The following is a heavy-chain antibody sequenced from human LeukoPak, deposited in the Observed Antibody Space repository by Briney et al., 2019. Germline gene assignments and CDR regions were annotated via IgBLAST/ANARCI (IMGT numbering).Heavy chain of an antibody. V-gene: IGHV4-34*01. CDR1: GGSFSGYY. D-gene: IGHD5-18*01. Sequence: SETLSLTCAVYGGSFSGYYWSWIRQPPGKGLEWVGEINHSGSTNYNPSLKSRVTISVDTSKNQFSLKLSSVTAADTAVYYCAREADTAMVTFYYYYMDVWGKGTTVTISS. J-gene: IGHJ6*03. CDR2: INHSGST. CDR3: AREADTAMVTFYYYYMDV.